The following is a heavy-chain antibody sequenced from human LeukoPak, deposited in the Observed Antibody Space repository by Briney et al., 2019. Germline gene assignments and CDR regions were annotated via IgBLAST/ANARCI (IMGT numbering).Heavy chain of an antibody. CDR3: ARDFGSYEAGWFDP. V-gene: IGHV3-30*01. Sequence: GGSLRLSCAASGSTFSSYAMHWVRQAPGKGLEWVAVISYDGSNKYYADSVKGRFTISRDNSKNTLYLQMNSLRAEDTAVYYCARDFGSYEAGWFDPWGQGTLVTVSS. J-gene: IGHJ5*02. CDR2: ISYDGSNK. CDR1: GSTFSSYA. D-gene: IGHD1-26*01.